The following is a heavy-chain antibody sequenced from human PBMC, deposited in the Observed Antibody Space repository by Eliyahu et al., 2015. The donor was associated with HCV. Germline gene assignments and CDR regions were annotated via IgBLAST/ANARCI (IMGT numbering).Heavy chain of an antibody. CDR3: AREYGSGSYYWRRAYYYGMDV. D-gene: IGHD3-10*01. CDR1: GFTFSSHG. J-gene: IGHJ6*02. Sequence: QVQLVESGGGVVQPGRSLRLSCAASGFTFSSHGMPWXRQAPGKGLEWVAVIWYDGSNKYYADSVKGRFTISRDNSKNTLYLQMNSLRAEDTAVYYCAREYGSGSYYWRRAYYYGMDVWGQGTTVTVSS. CDR2: IWYDGSNK. V-gene: IGHV3-33*01.